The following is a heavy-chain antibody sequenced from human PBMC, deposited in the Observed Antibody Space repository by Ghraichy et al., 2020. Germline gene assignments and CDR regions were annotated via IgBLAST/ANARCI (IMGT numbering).Heavy chain of an antibody. CDR3: ARGSASQWLVPYYYYGMDV. J-gene: IGHJ6*02. D-gene: IGHD6-19*01. V-gene: IGHV4-59*01. CDR1: GGSISSYY. Sequence: SETLSLTCTVSGGSISSYYWSWIRQPPGKGLEWIGYIYYSGSTNYNPSLKSRVTISVDTSKNQFSLKLSSVTAADTAVYYCARGSASQWLVPYYYYGMDVWGQGTTVTVSS. CDR2: IYYSGST.